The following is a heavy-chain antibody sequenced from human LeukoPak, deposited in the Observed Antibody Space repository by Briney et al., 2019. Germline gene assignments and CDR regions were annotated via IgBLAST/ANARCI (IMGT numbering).Heavy chain of an antibody. D-gene: IGHD5-18*01. Sequence: EGSLRLSCAASGFTFSSYSRNWVRQAPGKGLEWFSVINDSGETTYYAESVKGRFTISRLDSKNTLYLQMNSLRAEDTALYYCAKKTGYNYGFDFWGQGTLVTVSS. CDR3: AKKTGYNYGFDF. J-gene: IGHJ4*02. CDR2: INDSGETT. CDR1: GFTFSSYS. V-gene: IGHV3-23*01.